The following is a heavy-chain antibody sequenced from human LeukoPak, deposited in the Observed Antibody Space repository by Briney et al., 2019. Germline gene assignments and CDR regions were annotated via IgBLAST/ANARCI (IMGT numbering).Heavy chain of an antibody. D-gene: IGHD2-21*02. CDR3: ARSVATGLGFSAS. CDR1: GXAVSSTY. V-gene: IGHV3-66*01. CDR2: IFSGGST. Sequence: SGGSLRLSCAVSGXAVSSTYMTWVRQAPGKGLDWVSVIFSGGSTYYADSVKDRFIISRDNSKNTLYLQMNSLRADDTAVYYCARSVATGLGFSASWGQGTLVTVSS. J-gene: IGHJ5*02.